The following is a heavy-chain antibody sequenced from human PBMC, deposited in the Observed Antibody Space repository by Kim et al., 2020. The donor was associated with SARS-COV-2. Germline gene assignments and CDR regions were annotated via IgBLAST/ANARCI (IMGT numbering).Heavy chain of an antibody. Sequence: YSPALKSRLTINKDTNKNQVVITMTNMDTVDTATYYCAHRGARITGAFDIWGQGTMVTVSS. D-gene: IGHD1-26*01. CDR3: AHRGARITGAFDI. V-gene: IGHV2-5*01. J-gene: IGHJ3*02.